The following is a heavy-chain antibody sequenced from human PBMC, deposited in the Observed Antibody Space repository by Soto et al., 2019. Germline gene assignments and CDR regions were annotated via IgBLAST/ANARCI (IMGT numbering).Heavy chain of an antibody. CDR3: VRRIVVVTAILYCTSSGMDV. J-gene: IGHJ6*02. CDR2: INPNGGST. CDR1: GYAFTNYY. D-gene: IGHD2-21*02. V-gene: IGHV1-46*01. Sequence: GASVKVSCKASGYAFTNYYIHWVRKAPGQGLESMGIINPNGGSTAYAQSFQGRVTLTRDTSTSTVYMELTSLRSEDTAVYYCVRRIVVVTAILYCTSSGMDVWGQGLMVTV.